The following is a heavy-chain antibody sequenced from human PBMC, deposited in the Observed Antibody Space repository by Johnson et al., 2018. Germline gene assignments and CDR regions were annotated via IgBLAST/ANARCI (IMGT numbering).Heavy chain of an antibody. J-gene: IGHJ3*02. Sequence: VQLVQSGGGLIQPGGSLRLSCAASGFAVSINYMSWVRQAPGKGLEWVSVIYPSGDTYYADSVRGRFTISRDNSKNTLSLQMNSLRAGDTAMDYCATFLSYAFDIWGQVTMVPVS. V-gene: IGHV3-53*01. CDR2: IYPSGDT. D-gene: IGHD3-3*02. CDR1: GFAVSINY. CDR3: ATFLSYAFDI.